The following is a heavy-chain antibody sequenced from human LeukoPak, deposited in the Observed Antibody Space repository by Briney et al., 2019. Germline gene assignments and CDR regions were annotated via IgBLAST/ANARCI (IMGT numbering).Heavy chain of an antibody. V-gene: IGHV1-2*02. J-gene: IGHJ6*02. Sequence: ASVKVSCKASGYTFTGYYMHWVRQAPGQGLEWMGWIDPNSGGTNYAQKFQGRVTMTRDTSISTADMELSRLRSNDTGLYSCARYFYYDSSGYQALGGMDVWGQGTTVTVSS. CDR3: ARYFYYDSSGYQALGGMDV. CDR1: GYTFTGYY. CDR2: IDPNSGGT. D-gene: IGHD3-22*01.